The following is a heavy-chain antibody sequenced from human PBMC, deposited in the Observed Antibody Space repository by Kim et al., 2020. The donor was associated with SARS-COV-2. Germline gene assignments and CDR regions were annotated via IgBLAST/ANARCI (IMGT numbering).Heavy chain of an antibody. V-gene: IGHV3-7*03. CDR2: IKQDGSEK. D-gene: IGHD2-15*01. CDR1: GFTFSSYW. Sequence: GGSLRLSCAASGFTFSSYWMSWVRQAPGKGLEWVANIKQDGSEKYYVDSVKGRFTISRDNAKNSLYLQMNSLRAEDTAVYYCARRERLMEVDIVVVVAATPSGYYYGMDVWGQGTTVTVSS. J-gene: IGHJ6*02. CDR3: ARRERLMEVDIVVVVAATPSGYYYGMDV.